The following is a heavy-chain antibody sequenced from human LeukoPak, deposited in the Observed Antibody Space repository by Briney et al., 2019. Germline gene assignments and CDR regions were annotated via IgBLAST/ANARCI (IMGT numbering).Heavy chain of an antibody. D-gene: IGHD3-10*01. CDR3: ASFRGSGSYYNRGYFDY. CDR1: GGSISSYY. V-gene: IGHV4-59*12. J-gene: IGHJ4*02. CDR2: IYYSGST. Sequence: SETLSLTCTVSGGSISSYYWSWIRQPPGKGLEWIGYIYYSGSTNYNPSLKSRVTISVDTSKNQFSLKLGSVTAADTAVYYCASFRGSGSYYNRGYFDYWGQGTLVTVSS.